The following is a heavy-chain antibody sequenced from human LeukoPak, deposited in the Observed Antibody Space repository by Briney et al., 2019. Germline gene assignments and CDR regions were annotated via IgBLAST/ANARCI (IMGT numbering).Heavy chain of an antibody. Sequence: PGGSLRLSCAASGFSFSSYAMSWVREAPGQGLEWVSAMSGGGDSTYYADSVKGRFTISRDYSKNTLYLQMNSLRAEDTAVYYCAKRYGSGSYTPHFDYRGQGTLVTVSS. CDR1: GFSFSSYA. D-gene: IGHD3-10*01. V-gene: IGHV3-23*01. J-gene: IGHJ4*02. CDR2: MSGGGDST. CDR3: AKRYGSGSYTPHFDY.